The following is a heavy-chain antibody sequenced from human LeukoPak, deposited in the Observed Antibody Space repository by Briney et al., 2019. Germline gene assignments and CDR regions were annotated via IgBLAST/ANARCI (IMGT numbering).Heavy chain of an antibody. J-gene: IGHJ4*02. V-gene: IGHV3-53*01. Sequence: GGSLRLSCAASGFTVSSSYMSWVRQAPGKGLEWVSVIYSGGSTYYADSVRGRFTISRDNSKNTLYLQMNSLRAEDTAVYYCARDRSGSYYFDYWGQGTQVIVSS. CDR2: IYSGGST. CDR1: GFTVSSSY. CDR3: ARDRSGSYYFDY. D-gene: IGHD1-26*01.